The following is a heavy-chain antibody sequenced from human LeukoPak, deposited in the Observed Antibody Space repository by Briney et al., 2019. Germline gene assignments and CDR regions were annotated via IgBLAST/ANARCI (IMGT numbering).Heavy chain of an antibody. CDR1: GFTFSGFG. D-gene: IGHD1-26*01. Sequence: GGSLRLSCAASGFTFSGFGMNWVRQAPGKGLEWVSSISSSSNFIYYADSVKGRFTISRDNAKNSLYLQMNSLRAEDTAVYYCARVLGSGSYLSFDYWGQGTPVTVSS. CDR2: ISSSSNFI. J-gene: IGHJ4*02. CDR3: ARVLGSGSYLSFDY. V-gene: IGHV3-21*01.